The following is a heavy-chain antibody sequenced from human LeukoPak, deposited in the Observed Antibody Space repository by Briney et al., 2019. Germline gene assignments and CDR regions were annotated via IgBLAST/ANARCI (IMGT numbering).Heavy chain of an antibody. CDR3: ARDSDIVVVIPNDY. CDR2: IFPTSTMI. CDR1: GFTFSSYS. Sequence: GGSLRLSCAASGFTFSSYSMNWVRQAPGKGLEWLSFIFPTSTMISYADSVKGRFTISRDNAKNSLYLQMNSLRAEDTAVYYCARDSDIVVVIPNDYWGQGTLVTVSS. V-gene: IGHV3-48*04. D-gene: IGHD3-22*01. J-gene: IGHJ4*02.